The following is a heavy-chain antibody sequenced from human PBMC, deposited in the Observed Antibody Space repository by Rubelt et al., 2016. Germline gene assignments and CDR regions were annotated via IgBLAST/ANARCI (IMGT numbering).Heavy chain of an antibody. Sequence: GLECIGEIYHGGSTKYSPSLKSRVAISVDTSKNQFSLRLSSVTAADTAVYYCVRGGLGCGGDCGGAFDIWGQGTLVTVSS. D-gene: IGHD2-21*02. V-gene: IGHV4-4*02. CDR3: VRGGLGCGGDCGGAFDI. J-gene: IGHJ3*02. CDR2: IYHGGST.